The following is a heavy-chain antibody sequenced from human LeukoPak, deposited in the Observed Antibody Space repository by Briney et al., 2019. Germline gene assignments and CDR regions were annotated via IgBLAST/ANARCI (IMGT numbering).Heavy chain of an antibody. J-gene: IGHJ4*02. D-gene: IGHD4-17*01. CDR1: GFTLSSYE. Sequence: PGGSLRLSCAASGFTLSSYEMNWVRQAPGKGLEWVSYISGNGNNILYADSVKGRFIISRDNAKNSLYLQMNSLRAEDTAVYYCARGTTVTRWDYWGQGTLVTVSS. CDR2: ISGNGNNI. V-gene: IGHV3-48*03. CDR3: ARGTTVTRWDY.